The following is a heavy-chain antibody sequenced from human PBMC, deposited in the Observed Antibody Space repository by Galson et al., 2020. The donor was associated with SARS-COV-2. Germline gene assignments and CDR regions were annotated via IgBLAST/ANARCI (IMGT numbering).Heavy chain of an antibody. Sequence: SETLSLTCAVSGTSISSGSYSWNWIRQPPGKGLEWIGYISHSGGTYYNQSLKSRVTISGDGSKNQFSLRLSSVTAADTAVYYCARLHYGEYAPEAFDIWGRGTRVTVAS. CDR2: ISHSGGT. D-gene: IGHD4-17*01. J-gene: IGHJ3*02. CDR3: ARLHYGEYAPEAFDI. V-gene: IGHV4-30-2*01. CDR1: GTSISSGSYS.